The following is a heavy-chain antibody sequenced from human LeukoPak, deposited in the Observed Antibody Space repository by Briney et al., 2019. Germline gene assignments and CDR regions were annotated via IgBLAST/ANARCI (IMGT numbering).Heavy chain of an antibody. CDR3: AKDYSDSSCYFYPNAFDI. CDR1: AFTFSTYS. D-gene: IGHD3-22*01. CDR2: ISSSSRTI. J-gene: IGHJ3*02. Sequence: TGGSLRLSCAASAFTFSTYSINWVRQAPGEGLEWISYISSSSRTIYYADSVKGRFTISSDNAKNSLYLQMNSITDELTIIYFCAKDYSDSSCYFYPNAFDIWGQGTMVTVSS. V-gene: IGHV3-48*02.